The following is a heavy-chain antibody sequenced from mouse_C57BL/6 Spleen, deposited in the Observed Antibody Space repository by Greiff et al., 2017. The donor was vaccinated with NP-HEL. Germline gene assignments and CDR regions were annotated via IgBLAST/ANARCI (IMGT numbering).Heavy chain of an antibody. J-gene: IGHJ2*01. CDR3: ARKGANYYFDY. V-gene: IGHV1-61*01. CDR1: GYTFTSYW. D-gene: IGHD6-1*01. Sequence: VQLQQPGAELVRPGSSVKLSCKASGYTFTSYWMDWVKQRPGQGLEWIGNIYPSDSETHYNQKFKDKATLTVDKSSSTAYMQLSSLTSEDSAVYYCARKGANYYFDYWGQGTTLTVSS. CDR2: IYPSDSET.